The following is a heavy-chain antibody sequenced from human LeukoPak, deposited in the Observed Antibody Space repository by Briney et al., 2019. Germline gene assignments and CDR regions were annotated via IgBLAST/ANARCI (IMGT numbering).Heavy chain of an antibody. CDR1: GGSISSSSYY. CDR3: ARDGRTYYYDSSGYYESPHFDY. Sequence: PSETLSLTCTVSGGSISSSSYYWGWIRQPPGKGLEWIGSIYYSGSTYYNPSLKSRVTISVDTSKNQFSLKLSSVTAADTAVYYCARDGRTYYYDSSGYYESPHFDYWGQGTLVTVSS. CDR2: IYYSGST. J-gene: IGHJ4*02. V-gene: IGHV4-39*07. D-gene: IGHD3-22*01.